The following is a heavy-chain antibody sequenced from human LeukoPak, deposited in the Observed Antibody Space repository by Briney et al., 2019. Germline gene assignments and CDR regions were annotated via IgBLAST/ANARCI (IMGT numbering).Heavy chain of an antibody. CDR2: ISGSGGST. Sequence: GGSLRLSCAASGFTFSSYAMSWVRQAPGKGLEWASAISGSGGSTYYADSVKGRFTISRDNSKNTLYLQMNSLRAEDTAVYYCAKDEWTYYYDSSGYYGFDIWGQGTMVTVSS. CDR3: AKDEWTYYYDSSGYYGFDI. V-gene: IGHV3-23*01. J-gene: IGHJ3*02. CDR1: GFTFSSYA. D-gene: IGHD3-22*01.